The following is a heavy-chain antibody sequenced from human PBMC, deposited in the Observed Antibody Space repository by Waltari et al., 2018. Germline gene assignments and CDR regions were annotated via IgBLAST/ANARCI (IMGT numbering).Heavy chain of an antibody. D-gene: IGHD3-22*01. CDR2: IRYDGSNK. J-gene: IGHJ4*02. CDR1: GLTFSSYG. Sequence: QVQLVESGGGVVQPGGSLRLSCAASGLTFSSYGMHWVRQAPGKGLEWVAFIRYDGSNKYYADSVKGRFTISRDNSKNTLFVQMNRLKTEDTAVYYCAKVGHYYDSSGPLTPDYWGQGTLVTVSS. V-gene: IGHV3-30*02. CDR3: AKVGHYYDSSGPLTPDY.